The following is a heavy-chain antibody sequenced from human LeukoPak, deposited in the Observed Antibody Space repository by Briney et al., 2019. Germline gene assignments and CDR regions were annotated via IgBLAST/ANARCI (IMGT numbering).Heavy chain of an antibody. D-gene: IGHD3-22*01. CDR3: AKVGDSSGYYLGYFDY. CDR1: GFTFSSYG. V-gene: IGHV3-30*02. CDR2: IQYDGSNE. J-gene: IGHJ4*02. Sequence: GGSLRLSCAASGFTFSSYGMHWVRQAPGKGLEWVAYIQYDGSNEQYADSVKGRFSISRDSSKNILYLQMNSLRAEDTALYYCAKVGDSSGYYLGYFDYWGQGTLVTVSS.